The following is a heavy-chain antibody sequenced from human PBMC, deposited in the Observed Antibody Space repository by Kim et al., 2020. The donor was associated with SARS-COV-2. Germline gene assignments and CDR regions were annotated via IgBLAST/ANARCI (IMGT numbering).Heavy chain of an antibody. V-gene: IGHV4-31*02. Sequence: LKSRGTRSVDTSKNQFSLKLSAVTAADTAVYYCARGKYYYGSGSYAPFDYWGQGTLVTVSS. J-gene: IGHJ4*02. CDR3: ARGKYYYGSGSYAPFDY. D-gene: IGHD3-10*01.